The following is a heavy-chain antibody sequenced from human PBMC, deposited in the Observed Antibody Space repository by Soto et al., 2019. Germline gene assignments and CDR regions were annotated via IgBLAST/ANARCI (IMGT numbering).Heavy chain of an antibody. V-gene: IGHV1-2*02. J-gene: IGHJ6*02. CDR1: GYTFTGYY. CDR2: INPNSGGT. D-gene: IGHD5-12*01. CDR3: ARTTPRGYSGYDLSLVYYYGMDV. Sequence: ASVKVSCKASGYTFTGYYMHWVRQAPGQGLEWMGWINPNSGGTNYAKKFQGRDTMTRDTSISTANMELSRLRSDDTAVYFCARTTPRGYSGYDLSLVYYYGMDVWGQGTTVTVSS.